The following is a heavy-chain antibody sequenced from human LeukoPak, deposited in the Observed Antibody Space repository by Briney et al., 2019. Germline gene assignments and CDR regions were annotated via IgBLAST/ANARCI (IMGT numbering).Heavy chain of an antibody. CDR2: IWSDGSTK. D-gene: IGHD6-13*01. CDR1: GFTFSSYE. CDR3: ARGQPPSYYDMDV. Sequence: GSLRLSCAASGFTFSSYEMNWVRQAPGKGLEWVAVIWSDGSTKYYADSVKGRFTISRDNSKNTLYLQMNSLRAEDTAVYYCARGQPPSYYDMDVWGQGTTVTVSS. V-gene: IGHV3-33*08. J-gene: IGHJ6*02.